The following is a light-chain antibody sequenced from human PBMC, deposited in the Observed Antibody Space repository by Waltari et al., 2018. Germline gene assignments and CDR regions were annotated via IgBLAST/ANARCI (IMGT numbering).Light chain of an antibody. CDR2: DVT. V-gene: IGLV2-14*03. CDR1: RSDSRGYNY. Sequence: SALTQPDSVSGSPGPSTTISCSGIRSDSRGYNYVAWYQQHPGEAPKLIIYDVTKRPSGVSDRFSGSKSGSSASLTISGLQPDDEADYYCSSFTSSTTGIFGGGTKLTVL. CDR3: SSFTSSTTGI. J-gene: IGLJ2*01.